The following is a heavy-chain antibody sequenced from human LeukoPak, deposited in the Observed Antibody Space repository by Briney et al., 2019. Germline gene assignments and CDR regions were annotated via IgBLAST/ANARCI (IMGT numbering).Heavy chain of an antibody. V-gene: IGHV1-69*13. D-gene: IGHD3-10*01. J-gene: IGHJ3*02. CDR2: IIPIFGTA. Sequence: EASVKVSCKASGGTFSSYAISWVRQAPGQGLEWMGGIIPIFGTANYAQKFQGRVTITADESTSTAYMELSSLRSEDTAVYYCAKDYLGGSHAFDIWGQGTMVTVSS. CDR1: GGTFSSYA. CDR3: AKDYLGGSHAFDI.